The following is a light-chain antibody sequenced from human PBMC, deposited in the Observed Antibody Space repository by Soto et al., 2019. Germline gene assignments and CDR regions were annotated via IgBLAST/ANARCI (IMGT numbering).Light chain of an antibody. CDR1: TGAVTSGYY. V-gene: IGLV7-43*01. Sequence: QAVVTQEPSLTVSPGGTVTLTCASSTGAVTSGYYPNWFQQKPGQAPRALIYSIRNKHSWTPARFSGSLLGGKAALTLTGVQPEDEAEYYCLLYYGGGWVFGGGTQLTVL. J-gene: IGLJ3*02. CDR3: LLYYGGGWV. CDR2: SIR.